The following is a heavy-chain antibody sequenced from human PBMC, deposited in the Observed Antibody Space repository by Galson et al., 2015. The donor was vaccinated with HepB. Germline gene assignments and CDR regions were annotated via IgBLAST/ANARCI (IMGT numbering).Heavy chain of an antibody. CDR3: ARSHMRGGSGSYFDY. D-gene: IGHD3-10*01. V-gene: IGHV3-30-3*01. CDR1: GFTFSSYA. CDR2: MSYDGSNK. J-gene: IGHJ4*02. Sequence: SLRLSCAASGFTFSSYAMHWVRQAPGKGLEWVAVMSYDGSNKYYADSVKGRFTISRDNSKNTLYLQMNSLRAEDTAVYYCARSHMRGGSGSYFDYWGQGTLVTVSS.